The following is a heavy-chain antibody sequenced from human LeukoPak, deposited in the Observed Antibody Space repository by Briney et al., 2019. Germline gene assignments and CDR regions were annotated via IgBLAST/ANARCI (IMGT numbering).Heavy chain of an antibody. D-gene: IGHD6-19*01. CDR2: ISAYNGNT. CDR3: ARVEQWLENNWFDP. V-gene: IGHV1-18*01. Sequence: ASMKVSCKASGYTFTSYGISWVRQAPGQGLEWMGWISAYNGNTNYAQKLQGRVTMTTDTSTSTAYMELRSLRSDDTAVYYCARVEQWLENNWFDPWGQGTLVTVSS. J-gene: IGHJ5*02. CDR1: GYTFTSYG.